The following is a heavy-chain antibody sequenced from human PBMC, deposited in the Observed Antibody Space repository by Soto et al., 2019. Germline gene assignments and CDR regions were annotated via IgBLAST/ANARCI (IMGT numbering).Heavy chain of an antibody. Sequence: KTSETLSLTCTVSGGSISSSSYYWGWIRQPPGKGLEWIGSIYYSGSTYYNPSLKSRVTISVDTSKNQFSLKLSSVTAADTAVYYCATRIDIVVVPAAENWFDPWGQGTLVTVSS. V-gene: IGHV4-39*01. CDR3: ATRIDIVVVPAAENWFDP. D-gene: IGHD2-2*01. CDR2: IYYSGST. CDR1: GGSISSSSYY. J-gene: IGHJ5*02.